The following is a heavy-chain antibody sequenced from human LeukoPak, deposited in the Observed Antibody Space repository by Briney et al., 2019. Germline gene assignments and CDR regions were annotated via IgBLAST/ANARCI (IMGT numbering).Heavy chain of an antibody. CDR1: GFTFSSSG. J-gene: IGHJ3*02. D-gene: IGHD3-22*01. V-gene: IGHV3-30*02. Sequence: GGSLRLSCAASGFTFSSSGMHWVRQAPGKGLEWVALIRSDGSNKYYADSVKGRFTISRDNSKNTLYLQMNSLRAEDTAVYYCAKFYNYYDSSGGHDAFDIWGQGTMVTVSS. CDR2: IRSDGSNK. CDR3: AKFYNYYDSSGGHDAFDI.